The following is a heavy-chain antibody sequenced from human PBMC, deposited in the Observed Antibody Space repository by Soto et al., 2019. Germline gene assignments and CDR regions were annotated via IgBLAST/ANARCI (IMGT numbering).Heavy chain of an antibody. CDR2: ISAYNGNT. V-gene: IGHV1-18*01. D-gene: IGHD6-6*01. J-gene: IGHJ6*02. CDR3: ARHKKYSSSSNYYYGMDV. Sequence: QAPGQGLEWMGWISAYNGNTKYAQKLQGRVTMTTDTSTSTAYMELRSLRSDDTAVYYCARHKKYSSSSNYYYGMDVWGQGTTVTGS.